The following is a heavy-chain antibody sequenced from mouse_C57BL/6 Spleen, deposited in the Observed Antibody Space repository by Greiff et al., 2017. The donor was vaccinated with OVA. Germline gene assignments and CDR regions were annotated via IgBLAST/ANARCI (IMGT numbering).Heavy chain of an antibody. Sequence: QVQLKQPGTELVKPGASVKLSCKASGYTFTSYWMHWVKQRPGQGLEWIGNINPSNGGTNYNEKLKSKATLTVDKSSSTAYMQLSSLTSEDSAVYYCARWGYDYDGGYYAMDYWGQGPSVTVSS. V-gene: IGHV1-53*01. CDR1: GYTFTSYW. CDR2: INPSNGGT. CDR3: ARWGYDYDGGYYAMDY. J-gene: IGHJ4*01. D-gene: IGHD2-4*01.